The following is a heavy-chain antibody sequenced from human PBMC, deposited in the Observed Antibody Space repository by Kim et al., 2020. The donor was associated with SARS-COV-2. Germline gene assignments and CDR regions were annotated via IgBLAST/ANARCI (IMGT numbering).Heavy chain of an antibody. Sequence: GGSLRLSCAASGFTFGDYAMHWVRQAPGKGLEWVSGISWNSSSIGYADSVKGRFTISRDNAKNSLYLQMNSLRAEDTALYYCAKDIDSVSYYIGFYYYYGMDVWGQGTTVTVSS. CDR1: GFTFGDYA. CDR2: ISWNSSSI. CDR3: AKDIDSVSYYIGFYYYYGMDV. J-gene: IGHJ6*02. V-gene: IGHV3-9*01. D-gene: IGHD3-10*01.